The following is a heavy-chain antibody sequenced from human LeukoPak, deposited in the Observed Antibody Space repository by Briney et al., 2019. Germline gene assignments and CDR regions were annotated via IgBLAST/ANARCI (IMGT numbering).Heavy chain of an antibody. J-gene: IGHJ4*02. Sequence: PGGSLRLSCAASGFTFDDYAMLWVRQAPGKGLEWVSGISWNSGSIGYADSVKGRFTISRDNAKNSLYLQMNSLRAEDTALYYCAKALDRRYSSGWYYFDYWGQGTLVTVSS. CDR1: GFTFDDYA. CDR2: ISWNSGSI. CDR3: AKALDRRYSSGWYYFDY. V-gene: IGHV3-9*01. D-gene: IGHD6-19*01.